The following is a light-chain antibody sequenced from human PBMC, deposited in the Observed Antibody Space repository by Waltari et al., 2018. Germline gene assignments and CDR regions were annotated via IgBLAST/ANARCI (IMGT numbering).Light chain of an antibody. V-gene: IGLV2-14*02. J-gene: IGLJ3*02. CDR3: CSYTSSSTPRL. Sequence: QSALTQPASVSGSPWQSITTSCTWASSDVGRYNLLSWYQQHPGKAPKLTIYEANKRPPGVSVLFSGATSGYTASLTISGLQADDEADYYCCSYTSSSTPRLFGGGTKLTVL. CDR1: SSDVGRYNL. CDR2: EAN.